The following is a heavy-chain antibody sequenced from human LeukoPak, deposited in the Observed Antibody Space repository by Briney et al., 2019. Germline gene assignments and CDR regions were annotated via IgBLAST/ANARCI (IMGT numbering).Heavy chain of an antibody. V-gene: IGHV4-59*01. J-gene: IGHJ6*03. D-gene: IGHD3-9*01. CDR2: IYYSGST. CDR1: GGSISSYY. Sequence: SETLSLTCTVSGGSISSYYWSWIRQPPGKGVEWIGYIYYSGSTNYNPSLKSRVTLSMDTSKNQFSLRLSSVTAADTAVYYCARGALRYFDWLKKDYYYMDVWGKGTTVTISS. CDR3: ARGALRYFDWLKKDYYYMDV.